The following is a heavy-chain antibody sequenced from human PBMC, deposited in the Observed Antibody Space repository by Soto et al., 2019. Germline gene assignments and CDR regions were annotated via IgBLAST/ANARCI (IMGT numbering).Heavy chain of an antibody. Sequence: VGSLRLSCAASGFDFSNTGMHWVRQAPGKGLEWVAIIYSDGSKKYYADSVKGRFTVSRDNSKNMLYLQMSSLRADDTAIYYCASDAKEKDALGLELIVATGLGSWGQRALVTVSS. V-gene: IGHV3-33*01. D-gene: IGHD1-26*01. CDR3: ASDAKEKDALGLELIVATGLGS. CDR1: GFDFSNTG. J-gene: IGHJ1*01. CDR2: IYSDGSKK.